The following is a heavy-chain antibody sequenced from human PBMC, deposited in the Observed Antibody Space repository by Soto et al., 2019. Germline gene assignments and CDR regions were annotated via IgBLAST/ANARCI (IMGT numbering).Heavy chain of an antibody. D-gene: IGHD3-10*01. V-gene: IGHV4-31*03. CDR3: ARWWDYYGSGSYSYYGMDV. CDR2: IYYSGST. CDR1: GGSISSGGYY. J-gene: IGHJ6*04. Sequence: SETLSLTCTVSGGSISSGGYYWSWIRQHPGKGLEWIGYIYYSGSTYYNPSLKSRVTISVDTSKNQFSLKLSSVTAADTAVYYCARWWDYYGSGSYSYYGMDVWGKGTTVTVSS.